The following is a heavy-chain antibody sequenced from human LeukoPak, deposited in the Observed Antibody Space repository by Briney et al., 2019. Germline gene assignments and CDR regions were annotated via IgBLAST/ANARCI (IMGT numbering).Heavy chain of an antibody. V-gene: IGHV3-23*01. CDR2: ISGSGGNT. J-gene: IGHJ4*02. Sequence: GGSLRLSCAASGFTFSTYAVTWVRQAPGKGLEWVSTISGSGGNTYYADSVKGRFTISRDNSKNTLYLQMSSLRAEDTAVYYCASLLRDFDYWGQGTLVTVSS. CDR3: ASLLRDFDY. D-gene: IGHD4-17*01. CDR1: GFTFSTYA.